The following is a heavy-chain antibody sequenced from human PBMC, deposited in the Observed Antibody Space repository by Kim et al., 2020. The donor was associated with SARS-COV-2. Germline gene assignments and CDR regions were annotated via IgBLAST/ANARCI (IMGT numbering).Heavy chain of an antibody. Sequence: TYYNPPLKSRVTISVDTSKNQFSLKLSSVTAADTAVYYCARQTTVIPFDYWGQGTLVTVSS. CDR2: T. J-gene: IGHJ4*02. D-gene: IGHD4-17*01. CDR3: ARQTTVIPFDY. V-gene: IGHV4-39*01.